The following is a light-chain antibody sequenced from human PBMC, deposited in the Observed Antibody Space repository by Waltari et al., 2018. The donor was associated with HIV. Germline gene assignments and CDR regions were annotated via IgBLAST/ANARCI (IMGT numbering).Light chain of an antibody. CDR2: MSE. J-gene: IGLJ2*01. CDR3: AAWDDSLSATV. Sequence: QSVLTQPPSASGTPGQRVTISCSGSSSNIGRNYVYWYQQLPGTAPKLLIYMSEQRPSGVPDRFSESKSGTSASLAISGLRSEDEAEYYCAAWDDSLSATVFGGGTKLTVL. CDR1: SSNIGRNY. V-gene: IGLV1-47*01.